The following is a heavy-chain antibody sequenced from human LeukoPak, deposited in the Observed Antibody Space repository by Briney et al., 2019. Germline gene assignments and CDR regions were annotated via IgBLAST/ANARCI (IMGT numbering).Heavy chain of an antibody. CDR1: GFTFSFFT. V-gene: IGHV3-23*01. CDR3: AKGSSRYGSGTYLEY. D-gene: IGHD3-10*01. CDR2: FSGAGGSA. J-gene: IGHJ4*02. Sequence: PGGSLRLSCASSGFTFSFFTMCCVGQAPGGGLEYVSGFSGAGGSATYADSVKGRFTISRDDSPITLVLELNNLRVQDPALHHCAKGSSRYGSGTYLEYWGQGTLVTVSS.